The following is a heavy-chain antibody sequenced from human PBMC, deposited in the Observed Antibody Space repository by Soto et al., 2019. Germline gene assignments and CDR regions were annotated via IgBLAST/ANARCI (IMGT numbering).Heavy chain of an antibody. J-gene: IGHJ6*03. D-gene: IGHD3-10*01. V-gene: IGHV1-18*01. Sequence: QVQLVQSGNEVKKPAASVKVSCKASGYTFTNFYITWVRQAPGQGLEWLGWINTFNYATNYAQKLQGRVTLTTDTSTTTALMELRGLKSGDTPVYFCARDRASVAVREVIPVYYCMDVWGKGTRVTVSS. CDR2: INTFNYAT. CDR3: ARDRASVAVREVIPVYYCMDV. CDR1: GYTFTNFY.